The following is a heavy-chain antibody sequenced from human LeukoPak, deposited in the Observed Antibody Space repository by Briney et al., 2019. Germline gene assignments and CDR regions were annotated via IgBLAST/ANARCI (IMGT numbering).Heavy chain of an antibody. V-gene: IGHV3-21*01. J-gene: IGHJ4*02. CDR1: GFTFSSYS. CDR2: ISSSTSYI. CDR3: ARAGGNTVSHSDY. Sequence: GSLRLSCAASGFTFSSYSMNWIRQAPGKGLEWVSSISSSTSYIYYADSVKGRFTISKDNAKNSLYLQMNSLRAEDTAVYYCARAGGNTVSHSDYWGQGTLVTVSS. D-gene: IGHD4-17*01.